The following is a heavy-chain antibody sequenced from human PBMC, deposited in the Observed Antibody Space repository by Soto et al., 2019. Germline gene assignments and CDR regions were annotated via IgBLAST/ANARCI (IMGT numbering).Heavy chain of an antibody. Sequence: EVQLVESGGGLVQPGGSLRLSCAASGFTFDTYWMHWVRQAPGKGLVWVSRINNAGSSTNYADSVKGRVTLSRDNAKNTLYLQINSLRAEDTAVYYCARGGAYSYGPYYYYMDVWGKGPTVTVSS. D-gene: IGHD5-18*01. CDR1: GFTFDTYW. V-gene: IGHV3-74*01. CDR3: ARGGAYSYGPYYYYMDV. J-gene: IGHJ6*03. CDR2: INNAGSST.